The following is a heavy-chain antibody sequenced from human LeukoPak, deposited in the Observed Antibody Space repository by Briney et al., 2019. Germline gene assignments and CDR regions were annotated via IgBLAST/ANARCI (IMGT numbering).Heavy chain of an antibody. D-gene: IGHD4-11*01. CDR2: IIPIFGTA. V-gene: IGHV1-69*13. CDR3: ARVPTVIRKYYFDY. CDR1: GGTFSSYA. J-gene: IGHJ4*02. Sequence: ASVKVSCKASGGTFSSYAISWVRQAPGQGLEWMGGIIPIFGTANYAQKFQGRVTITADESTSTAYMELSGLRSEDTAVYYCARVPTVIRKYYFDYWGQGTLVTVSS.